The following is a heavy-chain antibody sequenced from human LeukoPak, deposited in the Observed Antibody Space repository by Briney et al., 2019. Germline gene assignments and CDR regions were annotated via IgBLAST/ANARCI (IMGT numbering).Heavy chain of an antibody. V-gene: IGHV3-74*01. CDR1: ALTFSAYW. D-gene: IGHD3-16*02. CDR2: ISSDGSST. J-gene: IGHJ4*02. CDR3: ARESRAGYDDVWESYRYTGLDY. Sequence: PGGSLRLSCATSALTFSAYWMHWVRQAPGKGLVWVSRISSDGSSTSYADSVKGRFTISRDNAKNSLYLQMNSLRGEDTAVYYCARESRAGYDDVWESYRYTGLDYWGQGTLVTVSS.